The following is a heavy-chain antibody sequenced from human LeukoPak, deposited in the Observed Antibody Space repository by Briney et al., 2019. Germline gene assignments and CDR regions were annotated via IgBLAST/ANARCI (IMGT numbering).Heavy chain of an antibody. D-gene: IGHD6-13*01. Sequence: GGSLRLSCAAPGFTFSSYAMSWVRQAPGKGLEWVSAISGSGGSTYYADSVKGRFTISRDNSKNTLYLQMNSLRAEDTAVYYCAKSVWGTAAASYFDYWGQGTLVTVSS. CDR3: AKSVWGTAAASYFDY. CDR1: GFTFSSYA. J-gene: IGHJ4*02. V-gene: IGHV3-23*01. CDR2: ISGSGGST.